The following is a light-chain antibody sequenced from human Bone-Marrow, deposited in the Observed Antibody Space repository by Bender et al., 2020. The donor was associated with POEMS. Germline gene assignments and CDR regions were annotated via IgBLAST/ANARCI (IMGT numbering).Light chain of an antibody. J-gene: IGLJ1*01. CDR1: KLGDKF. CDR3: QAWDPNTIFV. CDR2: QDN. Sequence: SYELTQPPSVSVSPGQTASITCSGDKLGDKFACWYQQRPGQSPILVIYQDNKRPSGIPERFSGSNSGNTATLTISGTQAMDEADYYCQAWDPNTIFVFGSGTTLTVL. V-gene: IGLV3-1*01.